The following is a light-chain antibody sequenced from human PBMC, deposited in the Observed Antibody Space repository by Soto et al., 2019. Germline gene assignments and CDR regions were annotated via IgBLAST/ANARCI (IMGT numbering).Light chain of an antibody. J-gene: IGLJ1*01. CDR1: SRDFGGYNY. Sequence: QSVLTQPASVSGAPGQSITISCTGTSRDFGGYNYVSWYQKNPGKAPKLMIYDVSNRPSGVSDRFSGSKSGNTASLTISGLQAEDEADYYCSSYSNSTTLYVFGTGTKATVL. V-gene: IGLV2-14*03. CDR2: DVS. CDR3: SSYSNSTTLYV.